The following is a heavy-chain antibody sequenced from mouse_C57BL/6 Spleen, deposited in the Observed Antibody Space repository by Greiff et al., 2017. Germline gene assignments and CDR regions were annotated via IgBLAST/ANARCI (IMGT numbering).Heavy chain of an antibody. CDR2: IDPSDSYT. CDR3: APHYYGSSYGAWFAY. CDR1: GYTFTSYW. Sequence: VQLQQPGAELVRPGTSVKLSCKASGYTFTSYWMHWVKQRPGQGLEWIGVIDPSDSYTNYNQKFKGKATLTVDTSSSTAYMQLSSLTSEDSAVYYCAPHYYGSSYGAWFAYWGQGTLVTVSA. V-gene: IGHV1-59*01. J-gene: IGHJ3*01. D-gene: IGHD1-1*01.